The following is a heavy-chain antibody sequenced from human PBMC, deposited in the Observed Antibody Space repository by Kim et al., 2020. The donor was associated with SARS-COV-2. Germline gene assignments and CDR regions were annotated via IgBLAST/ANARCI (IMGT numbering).Heavy chain of an antibody. D-gene: IGHD3-3*01. CDR1: GFTFSSYW. CDR3: ARDSGGVTHYTNWFGP. Sequence: GGSLRLSCAASGFTFSSYWMSWVRQAPGKGLEWVANIKQDGSEKYYVDSVKGRFTISRDNAKNSLYLQMNSLRAEDTAVYYCARDSGGVTHYTNWFGPWGQGTLVTVSS. J-gene: IGHJ5*02. V-gene: IGHV3-7*01. CDR2: IKQDGSEK.